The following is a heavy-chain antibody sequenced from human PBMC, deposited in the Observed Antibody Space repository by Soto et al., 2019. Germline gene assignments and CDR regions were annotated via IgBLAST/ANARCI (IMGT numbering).Heavy chain of an antibody. CDR3: AKDPPDFGVVITLGYGMDV. V-gene: IGHV3-30*18. J-gene: IGHJ6*02. CDR1: GFTVSSYG. D-gene: IGHD3-3*01. Sequence: PWGSLRLSGAASGFTVSSYGMHWVRQAPGKGLEWVAVISYDGSNKYYADSVKGRFTISRDNSKNTLYLQMNSLRAEDTAVYYCAKDPPDFGVVITLGYGMDVWGQGTTVTVSS. CDR2: ISYDGSNK.